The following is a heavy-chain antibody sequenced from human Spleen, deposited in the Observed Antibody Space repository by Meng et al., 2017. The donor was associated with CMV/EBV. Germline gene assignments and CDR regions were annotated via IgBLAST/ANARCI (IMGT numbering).Heavy chain of an antibody. J-gene: IGHJ2*01. CDR2: INHSGGT. CDR1: GGSFSGYY. CDR3: ARARGANVPGWYFDL. Sequence: VYGGSFSGYYWTWIRQPPGKGLEWIGDINHSGGTNYSPSLKSRATISLDTAKNQFSLNLNSVTAADTAMYYCARARGANVPGWYFDLWGRGTLVTVSS. V-gene: IGHV4-34*01.